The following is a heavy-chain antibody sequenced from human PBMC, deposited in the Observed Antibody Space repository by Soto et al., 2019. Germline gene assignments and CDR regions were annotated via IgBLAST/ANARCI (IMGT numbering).Heavy chain of an antibody. CDR3: AREASAGPFDY. D-gene: IGHD6-13*01. V-gene: IGHV4-59*01. CDR2: MYYSGST. Sequence: SETLSLTCTVSGGSINNDYWSWIRQPPGKGLEWIGHMYYSGSTNYNPSLKSRVTISVDTSKNQFSLKLSSVTAADTAVYYCAREASAGPFDYWGQGTLVTVSS. CDR1: GGSINNDY. J-gene: IGHJ4*02.